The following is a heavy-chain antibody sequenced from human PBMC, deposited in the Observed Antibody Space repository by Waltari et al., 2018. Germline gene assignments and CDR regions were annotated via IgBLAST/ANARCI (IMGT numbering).Heavy chain of an antibody. V-gene: IGHV4-39*01. D-gene: IGHD5-12*01. J-gene: IGHJ5*02. CDR1: GGSISRGGYY. CDR2: IYYRGST. Sequence: QLRLQASGPGLVKPSETLSLTCTVSGGSISRGGYYWGWLRQSPGKGLEWIGSIYYRGSTYYNPTLESRVTISGDTSKNEFSLKLSSVTAADTAVYYCARHWKRSGYRFDPWGQGTLVTVSS. CDR3: ARHWKRSGYRFDP.